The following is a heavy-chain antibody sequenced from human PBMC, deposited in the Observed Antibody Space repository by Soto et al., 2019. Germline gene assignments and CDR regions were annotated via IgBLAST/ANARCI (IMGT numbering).Heavy chain of an antibody. V-gene: IGHV3-30-3*01. J-gene: IGHJ6*02. CDR2: ISYDGSNK. CDR3: ARGDNYYGMDV. CDR1: GFSLSNYF. Sequence: HVQLVESVGGVVQPGRSLRLSCAASGFSLSNYFMHWVSQAPGKGLEWVAIISYDGSNKHYADSVKGRFTISRDNSKNTLYVQMNSLRAEDTAVYRCARGDNYYGMDVWGQGTTVTVSS. D-gene: IGHD2-15*01.